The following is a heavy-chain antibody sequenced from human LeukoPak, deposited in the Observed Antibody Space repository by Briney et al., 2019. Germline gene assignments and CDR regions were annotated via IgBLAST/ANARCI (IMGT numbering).Heavy chain of an antibody. J-gene: IGHJ4*02. V-gene: IGHV1-2*02. CDR2: IDPNSGGT. CDR3: ARGVYYDFWSGYYNY. Sequence: ASVKVSCKASGYTFTGYYMHWVRQAPGQGLEWMGWIDPNSGGTNYAQKFQGRVTMTRDTSISTAYMELSSLRSEDTAVYYCARGVYYDFWSGYYNYWGQGTLVTVSS. CDR1: GYTFTGYY. D-gene: IGHD3-3*01.